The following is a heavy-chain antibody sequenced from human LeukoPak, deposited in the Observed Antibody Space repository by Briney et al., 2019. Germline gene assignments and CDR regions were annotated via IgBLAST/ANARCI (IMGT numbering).Heavy chain of an antibody. CDR3: ARSGVLYWLRA. V-gene: IGHV4-38-2*01. Sequence: PSETLSLPCDVSGYSISSGYYWGWVRQPPGKGLEWIGSMYYSGSIYYNPSLKSRVTISVDTSKNQFSLKLSSVTAADTAVYFCARSGVLYWLRAWGQGTLVTVSS. J-gene: IGHJ5*02. D-gene: IGHD5-12*01. CDR1: GYSISSGYY. CDR2: MYYSGSI.